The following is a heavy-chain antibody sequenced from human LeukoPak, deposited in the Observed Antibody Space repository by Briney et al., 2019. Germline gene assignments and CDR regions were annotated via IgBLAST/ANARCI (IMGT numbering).Heavy chain of an antibody. CDR1: GFTFSSYW. Sequence: GGSLRLSCAASGFTFSSYWMSWFRQAPGKGLEWVANIKQDGSQKFSVDSVKGRFTISRDNAKNSLYLQMNSLRVEDTAVYYCARDWFDGDYDRFDYWGQGTLVTVSP. CDR3: ARDWFDGDYDRFDY. J-gene: IGHJ4*02. V-gene: IGHV3-7*03. D-gene: IGHD4-17*01. CDR2: IKQDGSQK.